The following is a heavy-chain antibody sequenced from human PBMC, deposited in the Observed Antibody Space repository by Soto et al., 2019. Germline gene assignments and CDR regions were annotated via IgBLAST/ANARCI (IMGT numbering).Heavy chain of an antibody. CDR3: ARRGAAEAGHEFDY. CDR2: IYYNGNT. V-gene: IGHV4-59*08. J-gene: IGHJ4*02. D-gene: IGHD6-13*01. Sequence: QVQLQESGPGLVKPSETLSLICAVSGGSISSYYWGWIRQPPGKGLEWIGYIYYNGNTYYNPSLKSRVTISLDTSKNQFSLKLSSVTAADMAVYYCARRGAAEAGHEFDYWGQGTLVTVSS. CDR1: GGSISSYY.